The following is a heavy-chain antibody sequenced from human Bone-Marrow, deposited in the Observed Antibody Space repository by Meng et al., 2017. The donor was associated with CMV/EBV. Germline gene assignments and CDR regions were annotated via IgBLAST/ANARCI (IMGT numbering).Heavy chain of an antibody. V-gene: IGHV1-18*01. J-gene: IGHJ6*02. D-gene: IGHD5-18*01. CDR1: GYTFTSYC. CDR3: ARDQKYGYSYGGTGGMDV. CDR2: ISAYNGNT. Sequence: ASVKVSCKASGYTFTSYCISWVRQAPGQGLEWMGWISAYNGNTNYAQKLQGRVTMTTDTSTSTAYMELRSLRSDDTAVYYCARDQKYGYSYGGTGGMDVWGQGTTVTVSS.